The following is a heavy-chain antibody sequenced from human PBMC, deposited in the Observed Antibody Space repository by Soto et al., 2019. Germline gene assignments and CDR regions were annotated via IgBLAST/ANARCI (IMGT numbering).Heavy chain of an antibody. CDR2: INPNSGGT. CDR3: ARAPSNKGRDGYNIVDY. V-gene: IGHV1-2*02. Sequence: ASVKVSCKASGYTFTGYYMHWVRQAPGQGLEWMGWINPNSGGTNYAQKFQGRVTMTRDTSISTAYMELSRLRSDDTAVYYCARAPSNKGRDGYNIVDYWGQGTLVTVSS. D-gene: IGHD5-18*01. CDR1: GYTFTGYY. J-gene: IGHJ4*02.